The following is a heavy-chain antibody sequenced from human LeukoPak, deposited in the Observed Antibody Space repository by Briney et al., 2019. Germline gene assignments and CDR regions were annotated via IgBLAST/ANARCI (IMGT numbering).Heavy chain of an antibody. CDR3: ARAAQVIDWFDP. CDR1: GGSISSYY. Sequence: SETLSLTCTVSGGSISSYYRSWIRQPAGKGLEWIGRIYTSGSTNYNPSLKSRVTMSVDTSKNQFSLKLSSVTAADTAVYYCARAAQVIDWFDPWGQRTLVTVSS. J-gene: IGHJ5*02. V-gene: IGHV4-4*07. D-gene: IGHD3-16*02. CDR2: IYTSGST.